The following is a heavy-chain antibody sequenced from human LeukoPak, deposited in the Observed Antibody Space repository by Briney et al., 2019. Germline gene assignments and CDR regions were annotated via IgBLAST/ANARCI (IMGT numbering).Heavy chain of an antibody. V-gene: IGHV1-18*01. J-gene: IGHJ6*03. CDR1: GYTFTSYG. CDR3: ARKASYYYDSKNYYYYMDV. D-gene: IGHD3-22*01. CDR2: ISAYNGNT. Sequence: ASVKVSCKASGYTFTSYGISWVRQAPGQGLEWMGWISAYNGNTNYAQKLQGRVTMTTDTSTSTAYMELRSLRSDDTAVYYCARKASYYYDSKNYYYYMDVWGKGTTVTVSS.